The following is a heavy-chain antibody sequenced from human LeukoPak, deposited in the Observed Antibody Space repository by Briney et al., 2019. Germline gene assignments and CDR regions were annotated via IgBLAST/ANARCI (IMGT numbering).Heavy chain of an antibody. CDR1: GDSISSGYQ. J-gene: IGHJ5*02. Sequence: PSETLSLTCGVSGDSISSGYQWAWIRQSPGKGLEWIGSIYHSGSAHYNPSLKSRVTISVETSKNQFSLNMYSVTAADTAVYYCARDPRWLTPDCTSTSCYENYFDPWGQGTLVTVSS. CDR3: ARDPRWLTPDCTSTSCYENYFDP. V-gene: IGHV4-38-2*02. CDR2: IYHSGSA. D-gene: IGHD2-2*01.